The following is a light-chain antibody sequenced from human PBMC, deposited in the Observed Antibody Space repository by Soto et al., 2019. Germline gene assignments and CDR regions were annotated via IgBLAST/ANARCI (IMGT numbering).Light chain of an antibody. CDR2: DAS. V-gene: IGKV3-11*01. CDR1: QSVSSY. J-gene: IGKJ5*01. Sequence: EIVLTQSPSTLSLSPGSRPTLSCRASQSVSSYLAWYQQKPGQAPRLLIYDASNRATGIPARFSGSGSGTDFTLTISSLETEDFAVYYCQQRSNWPIAFGQGTRLEIK. CDR3: QQRSNWPIA.